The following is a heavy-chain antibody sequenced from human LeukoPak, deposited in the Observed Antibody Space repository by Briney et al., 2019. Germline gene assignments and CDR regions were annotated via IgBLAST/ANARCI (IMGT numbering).Heavy chain of an antibody. CDR2: IHTSAGT. CDR3: ARGRIMITFGGVIVIPFDY. Sequence: SETLSLTCTVSGDSISSYYWSWIRQPAGKGLEWIGRIHTSAGTSYNPSLKSRVTMSVDTSENQLSLKLSSVTAADTAVYCCARGRIMITFGGVIVIPFDYWGQGTLVTVSS. CDR1: GDSISSYY. J-gene: IGHJ4*02. D-gene: IGHD3-16*02. V-gene: IGHV4-4*07.